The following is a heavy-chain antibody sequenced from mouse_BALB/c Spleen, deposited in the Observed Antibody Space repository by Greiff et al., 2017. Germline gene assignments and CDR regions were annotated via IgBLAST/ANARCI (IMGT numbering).Heavy chain of an antibody. J-gene: IGHJ2*01. CDR3: ARGGTTVVAEFDY. D-gene: IGHD1-1*01. CDR1: GYSFTSYW. CDR2: IDPSDSET. V-gene: IGHV1-74*04. Sequence: VQLQESGPQLVRPGASVKISCKASGYSFTSYWMHWVKQRPGQGLEWIGMIDPSDSETRLNQKFKDKATLTVDKSSSTAYMQLSSPTSEDSAVYYCARGGTTVVAEFDYWGQGTTLTVSS.